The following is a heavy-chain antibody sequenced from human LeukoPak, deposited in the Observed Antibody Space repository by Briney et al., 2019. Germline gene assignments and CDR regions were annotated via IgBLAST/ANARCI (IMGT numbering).Heavy chain of an antibody. Sequence: SETLSLTCTVSGGSICSHYWSWIRQPPGKGLEWIGYIYYSGSTNYNPSLKSRVTISVDTSKNQFSLKLSSVTAADTAVYYCARDSHYYDSSGYGLGPWGQGTLVTVSS. CDR1: GGSICSHY. CDR2: IYYSGST. V-gene: IGHV4-59*11. J-gene: IGHJ5*02. D-gene: IGHD3-22*01. CDR3: ARDSHYYDSSGYGLGP.